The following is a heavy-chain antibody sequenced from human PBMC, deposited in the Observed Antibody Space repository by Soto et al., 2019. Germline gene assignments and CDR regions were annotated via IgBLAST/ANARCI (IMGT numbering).Heavy chain of an antibody. CDR3: ARVGQQLDLYYYYGMDV. V-gene: IGHV1-69*13. D-gene: IGHD6-13*01. CDR2: IIPIFGTA. J-gene: IGHJ6*02. Sequence: PSVKVSCKASGGTFSSYAISWVRQAPGQGLEWMGGIIPIFGTANYAQKFQGRVTITADESTSTAYMELSSLRSEDTAVYYCARVGQQLDLYYYYGMDVWGQGTTVTVSS. CDR1: GGTFSSYA.